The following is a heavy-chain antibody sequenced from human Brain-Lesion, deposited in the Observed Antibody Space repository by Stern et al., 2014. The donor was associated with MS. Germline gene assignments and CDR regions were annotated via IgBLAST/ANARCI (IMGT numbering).Heavy chain of an antibody. D-gene: IGHD3-3*01. CDR1: GYIFTGYY. V-gene: IGHV1-2*02. Sequence: VQLVQSGAEVKKPGASVKVSCKTSGYIFTGYYIHWVRQAPGKGLEWVALINPNTGGPKYAQKFQGRVTMSRDTSISTAYVELSSLTSDDTAVYYCARDQRGITIFGVVTDYYYLGMDVWGQGTTVTVSS. CDR3: ARDQRGITIFGVVTDYYYLGMDV. J-gene: IGHJ6*02. CDR2: INPNTGGP.